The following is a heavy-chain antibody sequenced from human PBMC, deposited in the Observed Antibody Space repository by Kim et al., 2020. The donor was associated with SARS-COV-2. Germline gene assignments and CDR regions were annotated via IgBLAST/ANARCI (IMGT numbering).Heavy chain of an antibody. D-gene: IGHD3-10*01. V-gene: IGHV3-30*04. CDR2: ISYDGSNK. CDR3: AREGDEILLQGRGYYYGSGSYYNGDAFDI. Sequence: GGSLRLSCAASGFTFSSYAMHWVRQAPGKGLEWVAVISYDGSNKYYADSVKGRFTISRDNSKNTLYLQMNSLRAEDTAVYYCAREGDEILLQGRGYYYGSGSYYNGDAFDIWGQGTMVTVSS. J-gene: IGHJ3*02. CDR1: GFTFSSYA.